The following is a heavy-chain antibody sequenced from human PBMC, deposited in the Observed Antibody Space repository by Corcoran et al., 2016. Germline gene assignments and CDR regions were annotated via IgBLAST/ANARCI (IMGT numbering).Heavy chain of an antibody. D-gene: IGHD6-19*01. CDR2: INAGNGNT. CDR1: GYTFTSYA. Sequence: QVQLVQSGAEVKKPGASVKVSCKASGYTFTSYAMHWVRQAPGQRLEWMGWINAGNGNTKYSQKFQGRVTITRDTSASTAYMELSSLRSEDTAVYYCARDLVAGIRDYYYYGMDVWGQGTTVTVSS. V-gene: IGHV1-3*01. J-gene: IGHJ6*02. CDR3: ARDLVAGIRDYYYYGMDV.